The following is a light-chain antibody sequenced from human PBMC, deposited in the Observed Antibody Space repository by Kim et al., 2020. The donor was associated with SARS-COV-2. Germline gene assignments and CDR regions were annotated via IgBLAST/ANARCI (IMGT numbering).Light chain of an antibody. CDR3: QQYGCSPPT. J-gene: IGKJ1*01. Sequence: SPGERATLSCRASQSVSSSYLAWYQQKPGQAPRLLIYGASSRATGIPDRFSGSGSGTDFTLTISRLEPEDFAVYYCQQYGCSPPTFGQGTKVDIK. V-gene: IGKV3-20*01. CDR2: GAS. CDR1: QSVSSSY.